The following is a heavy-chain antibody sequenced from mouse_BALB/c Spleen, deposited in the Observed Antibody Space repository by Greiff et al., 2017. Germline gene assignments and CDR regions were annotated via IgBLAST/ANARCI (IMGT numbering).Heavy chain of an antibody. D-gene: IGHD1-1*01. V-gene: IGHV1-54*01. CDR2: INPGSGGT. J-gene: IGHJ1*01. CDR1: GYAFTNYL. CDR3: ARSGVVAHWYFDV. Sequence: VQLQESGAELVRPGTSVKVSCKASGYAFTNYLIEWVKQRPGQGLEWIGVINPGSGGTNYNEKFKGKATLTADKSSSTAYMQLSSLTSDDSAVYFCARSGVVAHWYFDVWGAGTTVTVSA.